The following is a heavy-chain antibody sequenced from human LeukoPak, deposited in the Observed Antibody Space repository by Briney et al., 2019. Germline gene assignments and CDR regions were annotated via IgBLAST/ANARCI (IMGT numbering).Heavy chain of an antibody. CDR2: TYYRSKWYN. J-gene: IGHJ6*02. CDR3: ARDSWIQLWLNYYGLGV. Sequence: SQTLSLTCAISGDSFSSNTAAWNWIRQSPSRGLEWLGRTYYRSKWYNDYAVSVRSRITINPDTSKNQFSLQLNSVTPEDTAVYYCARDSWIQLWLNYYGLGVWGQGTTVTVSS. V-gene: IGHV6-1*01. D-gene: IGHD5-18*01. CDR1: GDSFSSNTAA.